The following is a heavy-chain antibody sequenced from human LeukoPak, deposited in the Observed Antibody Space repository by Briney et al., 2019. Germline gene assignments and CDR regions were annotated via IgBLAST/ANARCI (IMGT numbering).Heavy chain of an antibody. CDR3: ARGEMATTYYFDY. CDR2: IYYSGSS. D-gene: IGHD5-24*01. J-gene: IGHJ4*02. Sequence: SETLSLTCTVSGXSISSGGYYWSWIRQHPGKGLEWIGYIYYSGSSYYNPSLKSRVTISVDTSKNQFSLKLTSVTAADTAVYYCARGEMATTYYFDYWGQGTLVTVSS. V-gene: IGHV4-31*03. CDR1: GXSISSGGYY.